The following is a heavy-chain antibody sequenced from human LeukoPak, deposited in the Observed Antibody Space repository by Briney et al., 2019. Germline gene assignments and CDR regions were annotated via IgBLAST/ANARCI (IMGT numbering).Heavy chain of an antibody. CDR2: SNHLGAT. CDR1: GVSLSGYY. J-gene: IGHJ4*02. V-gene: IGHV4-34*01. CDR3: ARGSYMGKSSSWFR. D-gene: IGHD6-13*01. Sequence: SETLSLTCALSGVSLSGYYWTWIRQPPGQGLEWVGESNHLGATNHNPSLRGRVTMSVETSKNQFSLNLTSVTAADTAIYYCARGSYMGKSSSWFRWGQGTRVTVSS.